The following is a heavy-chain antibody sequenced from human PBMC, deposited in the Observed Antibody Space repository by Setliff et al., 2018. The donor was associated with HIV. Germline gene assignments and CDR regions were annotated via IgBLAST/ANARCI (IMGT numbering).Heavy chain of an antibody. Sequence: PGGSLRLSCAASGFTFSSYSVNWVRQAPGKGLEWVSYISSSSSYIYYADSVQGRFTISRDNAKNSLYLQMNSLRAEDTAVYYCARDGTAAAPTWFDPWGQGTLVTVSS. D-gene: IGHD6-13*01. J-gene: IGHJ5*02. CDR3: ARDGTAAAPTWFDP. CDR2: ISSSSSYI. V-gene: IGHV3-21*05. CDR1: GFTFSSYS.